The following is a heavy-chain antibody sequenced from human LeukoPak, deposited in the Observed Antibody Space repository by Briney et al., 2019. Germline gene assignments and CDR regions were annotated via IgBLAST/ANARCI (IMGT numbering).Heavy chain of an antibody. D-gene: IGHD4-17*01. J-gene: IGHJ5*02. V-gene: IGHV3-74*01. CDR3: ARDAYTTTSNWLDP. CDR2: ITGDGSDI. Sequence: PGGSLRLSCEASAFTLNKYWMHWVRQAPGKGLVWVSRITGDGSDIAYADSVKGRFTVSRDDAKNTLFLQMTSLRVEDTAIYYCARDAYTTTSNWLDPWGQGTLVTVSS. CDR1: AFTLNKYW.